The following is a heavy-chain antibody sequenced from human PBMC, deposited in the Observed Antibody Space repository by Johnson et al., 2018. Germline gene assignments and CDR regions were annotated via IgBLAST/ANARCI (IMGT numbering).Heavy chain of an antibody. J-gene: IGHJ3*01. CDR3: ARLPTMTRAFDV. CDR2: INHRGSI. V-gene: IGHV4-34*01. D-gene: IGHD5-24*01. Sequence: IGEINHRGSINYNASLKSRVTISVDKSQAQVSLKVSSVTAADTAIYFCARLPTMTRAFDVWGQGTVVTVSS.